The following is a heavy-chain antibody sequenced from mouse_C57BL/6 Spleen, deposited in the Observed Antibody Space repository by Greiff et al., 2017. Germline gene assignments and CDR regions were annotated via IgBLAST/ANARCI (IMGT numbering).Heavy chain of an antibody. J-gene: IGHJ2*01. D-gene: IGHD3-3*01. CDR1: GFSFNTYA. V-gene: IGHV10-1*01. Sequence: DVQLVESGGGLVQPKGSLKLSCAASGFSFNTYAMNWVRQAPGKGLEWVARIRSKSNNYATYYADSVKDRFTISRDDSESMLYLQMNNLKTEDTAMYYCVRQGRDSYYFDYWGQGTTLTVSS. CDR2: IRSKSNNYAT. CDR3: VRQGRDSYYFDY.